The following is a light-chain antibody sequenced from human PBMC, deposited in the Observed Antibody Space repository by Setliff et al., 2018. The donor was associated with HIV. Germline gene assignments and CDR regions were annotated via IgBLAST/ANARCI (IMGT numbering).Light chain of an antibody. J-gene: IGLJ1*01. CDR3: CSYAGSYASFYV. V-gene: IGLV2-11*01. CDR1: SSDVGAYNY. Sequence: QSALTQPRSVSGSPGQSVTISCTGTSSDVGAYNYVSRYQQYPGKAPKLMISDVTKRPSGVPDRFSGSKSGNTASLTISGLQAEDEADYYCCSYAGSYASFYVFGTGTKVTVL. CDR2: DVT.